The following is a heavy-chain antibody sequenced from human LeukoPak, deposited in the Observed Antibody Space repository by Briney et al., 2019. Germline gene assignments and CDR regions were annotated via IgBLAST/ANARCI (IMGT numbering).Heavy chain of an antibody. V-gene: IGHV4-59*01. CDR2: IYYSGST. CDR1: GGSISSYY. CDR3: AREVDTAMPD. D-gene: IGHD5-18*01. Sequence: SETLSLTCTVSGGSISSYYWSWIRQPLGKGLEWIGYIYYSGSTNYNPSLKSRVTISVDTSKNQFSLKLSSVTAADTAVYYCAREVDTAMPDWGQGTLVTVSS. J-gene: IGHJ4*02.